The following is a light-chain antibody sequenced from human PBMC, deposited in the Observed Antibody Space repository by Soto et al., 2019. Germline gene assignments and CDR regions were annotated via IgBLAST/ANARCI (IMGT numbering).Light chain of an antibody. CDR2: ASS. J-gene: IGKJ4*01. CDR3: QESYSTPLT. V-gene: IGKV1-39*01. Sequence: DIQMPQSPSSLSASVGDRVTITCRASQSIRSSLNWYQQNPGKAPKILIYASSSYQSGVPSRFSCSGSCTDFTLTISSLQPEDFETYYWQESYSTPLTFGRGTEVDSK. CDR1: QSIRSS.